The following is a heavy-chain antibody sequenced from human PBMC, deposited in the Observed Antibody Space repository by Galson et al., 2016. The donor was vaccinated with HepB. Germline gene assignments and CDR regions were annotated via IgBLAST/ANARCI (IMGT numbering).Heavy chain of an antibody. Sequence: SLSLSCAASGFILSDYYMDWVRQAPGQGLEWVGRTRNSARSYTTDYVASVKGRFTILRDNSRSSVFLHMNGLKPEDAAIYYCTSTGLGDFDYWGRGTLVTVSS. J-gene: IGHJ4*02. V-gene: IGHV3-72*01. CDR1: GFILSDYY. CDR3: TSTGLGDFDY. CDR2: TRNSARSYTT.